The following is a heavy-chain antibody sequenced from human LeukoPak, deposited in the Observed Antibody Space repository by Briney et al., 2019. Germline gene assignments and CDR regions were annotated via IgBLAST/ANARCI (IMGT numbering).Heavy chain of an antibody. Sequence: PGGSLRLSCIGSGFTLHSYWMTGVRQAPGKGLEWVANIKDDGGEIYSVDSVKGRFTLSTDNAKNSLYLQMSSLRAGDTAVYYFALPHGHHGDQDTLVTVSS. J-gene: IGHJ1*01. CDR1: GFTLHSYW. D-gene: IGHD3/OR15-3a*01. CDR2: IKDDGGEI. CDR3: ALPHGHH. V-gene: IGHV3-7*01.